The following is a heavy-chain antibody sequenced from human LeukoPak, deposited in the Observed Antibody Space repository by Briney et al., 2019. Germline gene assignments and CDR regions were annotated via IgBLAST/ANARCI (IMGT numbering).Heavy chain of an antibody. CDR2: IYYSGST. J-gene: IGHJ6*03. V-gene: IGHV4-39*07. CDR1: GGSISSSSYY. Sequence: SETLSLTCTVSGGSISSSSYYWGWIRQPPGKGLEWIGSIYYSGSTYYNPSLKSRVTISVDTSKNQFSLKLSSVTAADTAVYYCARQAGGGVAAADGSGYYYYYMDVWGKGTTVTVSS. CDR3: ARQAGGGVAAADGSGYYYYYMDV. D-gene: IGHD6-13*01.